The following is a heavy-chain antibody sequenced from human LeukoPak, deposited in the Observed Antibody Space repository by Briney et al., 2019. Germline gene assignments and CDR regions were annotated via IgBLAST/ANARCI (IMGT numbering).Heavy chain of an antibody. CDR1: GYTFTGYH. CDR3: ASTYYYDSSEGYFDY. V-gene: IGHV1-2*02. Sequence: GASVKVSCKASGYTFTGYHMHWVRQAPGQGLEWMGWINPNSGGTNYAQKFQGRVTMTRDTSISTAYMELSRLRSDDTAVYYCASTYYYDSSEGYFDYWGQGTLVTVSS. J-gene: IGHJ4*02. D-gene: IGHD3-22*01. CDR2: INPNSGGT.